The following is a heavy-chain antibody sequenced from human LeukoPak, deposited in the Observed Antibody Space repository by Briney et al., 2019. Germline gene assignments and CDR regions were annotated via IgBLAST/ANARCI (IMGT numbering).Heavy chain of an antibody. CDR1: GYTFTRYY. CDR2: INPNSGDT. Sequence: ASVKVSCKASGYTFTRYYIHWVRQAPGQGLEWMGWINPNSGDTTFALKFQDRGTMTRDTPISTAYMELSSLTSDDTAVYYCARGQYRYAVDYWGQGTLVTVSS. J-gene: IGHJ4*02. D-gene: IGHD5-18*01. CDR3: ARGQYRYAVDY. V-gene: IGHV1-2*02.